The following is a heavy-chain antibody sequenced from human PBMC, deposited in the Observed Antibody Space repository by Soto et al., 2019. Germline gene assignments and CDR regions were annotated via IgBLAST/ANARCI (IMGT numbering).Heavy chain of an antibody. CDR2: MNPNSGNT. CDR3: PTKSSGAYYDTIDP. J-gene: IGHJ5*02. V-gene: IGHV1-8*01. D-gene: IGHD3-22*01. Sequence: GASVKVCCKASGDTLTSYDINWVRQATGQGLEWMGWMNPNSGNTGYAQNFQGRVTMTRNTSISTAYMELSSLRSEDTAVYYCPTKSSGAYYDTIDPWGQGTLVTVSS. CDR1: GDTLTSYD.